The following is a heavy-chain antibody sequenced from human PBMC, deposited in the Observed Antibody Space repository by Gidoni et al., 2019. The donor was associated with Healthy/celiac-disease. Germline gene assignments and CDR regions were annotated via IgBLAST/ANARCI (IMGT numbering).Heavy chain of an antibody. CDR3: ARAPRIRITMIRLHYYGMDV. D-gene: IGHD3-22*01. Sequence: QVQLQQWGAGLLKPSETLSLTCAVYGGSFSGYYWSWIRQPPGKGLEWIGEINHSGSTNYNPSLKSRVTISVDTSKNQFSLKLSSVTAADTAVYYCARAPRIRITMIRLHYYGMDVWGQGTTVTVSS. CDR1: GGSFSGYY. V-gene: IGHV4-34*01. J-gene: IGHJ6*02. CDR2: INHSGST.